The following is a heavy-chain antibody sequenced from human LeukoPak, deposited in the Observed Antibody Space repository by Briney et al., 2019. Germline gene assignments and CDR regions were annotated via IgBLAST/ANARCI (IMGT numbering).Heavy chain of an antibody. CDR1: GGSISSGGYY. D-gene: IGHD6-6*01. CDR2: YYYSGST. Sequence: SLTVSLTCTVSGGSISSGGYYWSWIRQHPGKGLEWIGYYYYSGSTYYNPSLKSRVTISVDTSKNQFSLKLSSVTAADTAVYYCARGRSIAARPGYFQHWGQGTLVTVSS. CDR3: ARGRSIAARPGYFQH. V-gene: IGHV4-31*03. J-gene: IGHJ1*01.